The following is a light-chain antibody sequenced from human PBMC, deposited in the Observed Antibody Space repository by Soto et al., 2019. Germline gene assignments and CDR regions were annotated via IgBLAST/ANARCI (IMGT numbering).Light chain of an antibody. CDR2: EVT. Sequence: QSVLTQPASVSGSPGQSITISCTGTNSDVGNDNLVSWYQQHPGKAPKLMMYEVTKRPSGVSNRFSGSKSGNTASLTISGLQAEDEDDYYCCSYGGSANWVFGGGTKLTVL. V-gene: IGLV2-23*02. CDR1: NSDVGNDNL. CDR3: CSYGGSANWV. J-gene: IGLJ3*02.